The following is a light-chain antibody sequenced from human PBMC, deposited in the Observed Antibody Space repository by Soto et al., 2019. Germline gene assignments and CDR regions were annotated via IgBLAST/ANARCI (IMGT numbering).Light chain of an antibody. CDR2: GAF. Sequence: ELVLTQSPGTLSLSPGERATLSCRASPSVSSSYLAWYQQKPRQAPRLLIYGAFSRATGIPDRFSGSGSGTDFTLTISRPEPEDFAVYYCQHYGSLVLTFGGGTKVEIK. V-gene: IGKV3-20*01. CDR3: QHYGSLVLT. CDR1: PSVSSSY. J-gene: IGKJ4*01.